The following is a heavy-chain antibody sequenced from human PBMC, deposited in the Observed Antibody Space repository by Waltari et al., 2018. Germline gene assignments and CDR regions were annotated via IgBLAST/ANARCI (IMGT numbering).Heavy chain of an antibody. CDR1: GGTFSSYA. Sequence: QVQLVQSGAEVKKPGSSVKVSCKASGGTFSSYAISWVRQAPGQGLEWMGGSIPILGRANSAQKFQGRVTITADESTSTAYMELSSLRSEDTAVYYCAREGYSGSPDDYWGQGTLVTVSS. J-gene: IGHJ4*02. D-gene: IGHD1-26*01. CDR2: SIPILGRA. CDR3: AREGYSGSPDDY. V-gene: IGHV1-69*11.